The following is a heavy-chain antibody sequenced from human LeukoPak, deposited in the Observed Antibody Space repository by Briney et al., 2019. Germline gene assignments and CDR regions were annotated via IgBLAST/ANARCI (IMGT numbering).Heavy chain of an antibody. CDR3: ARSVSSGWYPDIDY. CDR2: ISSSGSTI. V-gene: IGHV3-48*03. Sequence: GGSLRLSCAASGFTFSSYEMNWARQAPGKGLEWVSYISSSGSTIYYADSVKGRFTISRDNAKNSLYLQMNSLRAEDTAVYYCARSVSSGWYPDIDYWGQGTLVTVSS. J-gene: IGHJ4*02. CDR1: GFTFSSYE. D-gene: IGHD6-19*01.